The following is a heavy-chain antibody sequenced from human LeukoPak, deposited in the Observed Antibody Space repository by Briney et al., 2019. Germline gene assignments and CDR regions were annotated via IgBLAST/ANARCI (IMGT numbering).Heavy chain of an antibody. CDR3: ARGTMVRGVSPDFDY. D-gene: IGHD3-10*01. CDR2: ISAYNGNT. J-gene: IGHJ4*02. V-gene: IGHV1-18*04. Sequence: GASVKVPCTASGYTFTSYGISWVRQAPGQGLEWMGWISAYNGNTSYAQKLQGRVTMTTDTSTSTAYMELRSLRSDDTAVYYCARGTMVRGVSPDFDYWGQGTLVTVSS. CDR1: GYTFTSYG.